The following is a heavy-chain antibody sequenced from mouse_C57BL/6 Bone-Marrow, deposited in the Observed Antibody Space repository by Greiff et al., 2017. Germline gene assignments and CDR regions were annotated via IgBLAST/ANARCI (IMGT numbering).Heavy chain of an antibody. D-gene: IGHD4-1*01. Sequence: QVQLQQPGAELVKPGASVTMSCKASGYTFTSYWITWVKPSPGQGLEWIGDIYPTSGRTNYNEKFKSDAILTVDTSYNTAYMQLSSLASEDSAVFYCARSGPLGRSFDYWGQGTTLTVSS. V-gene: IGHV1-55*01. J-gene: IGHJ2*01. CDR2: IYPTSGRT. CDR1: GYTFTSYW. CDR3: ARSGPLGRSFDY.